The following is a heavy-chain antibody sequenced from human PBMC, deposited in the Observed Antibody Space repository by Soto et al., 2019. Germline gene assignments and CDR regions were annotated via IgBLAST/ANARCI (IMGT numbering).Heavy chain of an antibody. D-gene: IGHD3-16*01. V-gene: IGHV3-23*01. J-gene: IGHJ4*02. Sequence: PGGSLRLSCAAPGFTFGSYAMSWVRQAPGTGLEWVSAISGSGCSTYYADSGKGRFTISRDNSKTTLYLQMNSLRAEDTAVSYCSNLGRWLTASVYWRQGTLVTVS. CDR1: GFTFGSYA. CDR2: ISGSGCST. CDR3: SNLGRWLTASVY.